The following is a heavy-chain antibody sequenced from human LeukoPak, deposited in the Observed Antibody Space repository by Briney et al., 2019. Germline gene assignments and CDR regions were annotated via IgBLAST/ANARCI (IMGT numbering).Heavy chain of an antibody. CDR1: GCAFTGYY. CDR2: INPNSGGT. V-gene: IGHV1-2*02. CDR3: ARAPLLGYPDY. Sequence: ASVKVSCKASGCAFTGYYMHWVRQAPGQGLEWMGWINPNSGGTNYAQKFQGRVTMTRDTSISTAYMELSRLRSDDTDVYYCARAPLLGYPDYWGQGTLVTVSS. D-gene: IGHD7-27*01. J-gene: IGHJ4*02.